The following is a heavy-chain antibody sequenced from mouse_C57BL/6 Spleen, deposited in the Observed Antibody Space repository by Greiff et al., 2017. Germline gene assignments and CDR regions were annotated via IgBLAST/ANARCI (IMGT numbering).Heavy chain of an antibody. Sequence: EVQLQESGGGLVKPGGSLKLSCAASGFTFSDYGMHWVRQAPEKGLEWVAYISSGSSTIYYADTVKGRFTISRDNAKNTLFLQMTSLRSEDTAMYYCARLYDYDVAYWGQGTLVTVSA. D-gene: IGHD2-4*01. CDR2: ISSGSSTI. J-gene: IGHJ3*01. V-gene: IGHV5-17*01. CDR1: GFTFSDYG. CDR3: ARLYDYDVAY.